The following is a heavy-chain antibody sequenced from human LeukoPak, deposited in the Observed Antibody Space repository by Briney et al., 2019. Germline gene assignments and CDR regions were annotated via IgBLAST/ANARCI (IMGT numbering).Heavy chain of an antibody. CDR2: IYYSGST. CDR3: ARGLKKRLQVMTTVTTPFEDYYYYYMDV. D-gene: IGHD4-11*01. CDR1: GGSISSSSYY. J-gene: IGHJ6*03. V-gene: IGHV4-39*07. Sequence: PSETLSLTCTVSGGSISSSSYYWGWIRQPPGKGLEWIGSIYYSGSTYYNPSLKSRVTISVDTSKNQFSLKLSSVTAADTAVYYCARGLKKRLQVMTTVTTPFEDYYYYYMDVWGKGTTVTVSS.